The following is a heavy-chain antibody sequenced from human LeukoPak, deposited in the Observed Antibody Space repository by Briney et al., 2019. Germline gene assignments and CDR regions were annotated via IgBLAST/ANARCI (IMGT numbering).Heavy chain of an antibody. V-gene: IGHV4-34*01. D-gene: IGHD6-13*01. J-gene: IGHJ5*02. CDR2: INHSGST. CDR3: ARIIAPAARINWFDP. CDR1: GGSFSGYY. Sequence: SETLSLTCAVYGGSFSGYYWSWLRQPPGKGLEWIGEINHSGSTTYNPSLKSLVTISVDTSKNQFSLKLSSVTAADTAVYYCARIIAPAARINWFDPWGQGTLVTVSS.